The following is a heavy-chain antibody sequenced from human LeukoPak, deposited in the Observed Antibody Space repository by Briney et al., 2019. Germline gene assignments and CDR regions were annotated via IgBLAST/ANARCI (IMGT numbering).Heavy chain of an antibody. CDR3: ARDPSDYVWGSYRYPFDY. Sequence: GGSLRLSCAASGFTFSSYSMNWVRQAPGKGLEWVSSISSSSSYIYYADSVKGRFTISRDNAKNSLYLQKNSLRAEDTAVYYCARDPSDYVWGSYRYPFDYWGQGTLVTVSS. J-gene: IGHJ4*02. V-gene: IGHV3-21*01. CDR1: GFTFSSYS. CDR2: ISSSSSYI. D-gene: IGHD3-16*02.